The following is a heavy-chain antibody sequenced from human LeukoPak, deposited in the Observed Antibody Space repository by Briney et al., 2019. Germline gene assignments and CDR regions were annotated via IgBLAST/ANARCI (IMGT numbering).Heavy chain of an antibody. CDR1: GYTFTSYD. D-gene: IGHD3-22*01. J-gene: IGHJ4*02. CDR2: MNPNSGNT. CDR3: ARRPSDSRGFDY. V-gene: IGHV1-8*01. Sequence: ASVKVSCKASGYTFTSYDINWVRQATGQGLEWMGWMNPNSGNTGYAQKFQGRVTMTRNTSISTAYMELSSLRSEDRAVYYCARRPSDSRGFDYWGQGTLVTVSS.